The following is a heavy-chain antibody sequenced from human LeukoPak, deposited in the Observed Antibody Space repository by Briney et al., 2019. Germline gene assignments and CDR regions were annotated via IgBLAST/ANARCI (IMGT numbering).Heavy chain of an antibody. CDR1: GFTVSSNY. V-gene: IGHV3-53*01. CDR2: IYSGGST. Sequence: GGSLRLSCAASGFTVSSNYMSWVRQAPGKGLEWVSVIYSGGSTYYAESVKGRFSISRDNSKNTLYLQMHSLRAEDTAVYYCGKRELWHGSGEDAWGQGTTVTVSS. D-gene: IGHD3-10*01. CDR3: GKRELWHGSGEDA. J-gene: IGHJ6*02.